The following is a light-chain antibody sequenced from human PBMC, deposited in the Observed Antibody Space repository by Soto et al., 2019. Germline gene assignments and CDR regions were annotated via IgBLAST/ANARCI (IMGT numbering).Light chain of an antibody. CDR3: QQGYSTPVT. Sequence: DIRMTQSPSSLSASVGDTVTITCRASQGISRHLNWYQQKAGRAPRLLIYGASNLQSGVPSRFSGSGSGTEFTLTISSLLPEDFATYYCQQGYSTPVTFGQGTR. V-gene: IGKV1-39*01. J-gene: IGKJ5*01. CDR1: QGISRH. CDR2: GAS.